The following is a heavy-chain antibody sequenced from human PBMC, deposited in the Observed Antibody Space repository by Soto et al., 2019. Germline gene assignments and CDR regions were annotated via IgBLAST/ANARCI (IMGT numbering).Heavy chain of an antibody. CDR3: AKAPRWTATSRY. CDR2: ISGSGSSP. CDR1: GFSFSSYA. Sequence: PGGSLRLSCAASGFSFSSYAMSWVRQAPGKGLEWVSGISGSGSSPNYADSVKGRFTISRDNSKNTLYLQMNSLRSEDTATYYCAKAPRWTATSRYWGQGALVTVSS. J-gene: IGHJ4*02. D-gene: IGHD1-7*01. V-gene: IGHV3-23*01.